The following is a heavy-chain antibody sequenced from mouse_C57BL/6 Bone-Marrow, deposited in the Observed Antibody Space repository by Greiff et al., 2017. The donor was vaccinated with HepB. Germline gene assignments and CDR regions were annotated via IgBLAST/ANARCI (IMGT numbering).Heavy chain of an antibody. CDR3: ARFRVWLRLWYFDG. Sequence: QVQLQQPGAELVRPGSSVKLSCKASGYTFTSYWMHWVKQRPIQGLEWIGNIDPSDSETHYNQKFKDKATLTVDKSSSTAYMQLSSLTSEDSAVYYCARFRVWLRLWYFDGWGTGTTVTVSS. D-gene: IGHD2-2*01. V-gene: IGHV1-52*01. CDR1: GYTFTSYW. CDR2: IDPSDSET. J-gene: IGHJ1*03.